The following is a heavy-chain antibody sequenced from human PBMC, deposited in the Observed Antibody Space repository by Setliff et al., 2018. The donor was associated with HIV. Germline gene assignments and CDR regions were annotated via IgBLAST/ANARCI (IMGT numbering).Heavy chain of an antibody. CDR3: VRGLGSPTYYFDY. V-gene: IGHV3-21*06. J-gene: IGHJ4*02. CDR1: GFSFSSSS. Sequence: PGGSLRLSCAASGFSFSSSSMNWFRQAPGKGLEWVAAISYRGDYISYADSVEGRFTISRDNAQYSLYLQMNSLRAEDTAMYYCVRGLGSPTYYFDYWGQGTLVTVSS. CDR2: ISYRGDYI. D-gene: IGHD3-9*01.